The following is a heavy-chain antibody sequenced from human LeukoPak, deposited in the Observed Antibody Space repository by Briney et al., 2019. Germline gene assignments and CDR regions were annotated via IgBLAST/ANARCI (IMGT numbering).Heavy chain of an antibody. CDR2: IYYSGIT. Sequence: PSETLSLTCTVSGVSISTIGYYWGWIRQPPGKGLEWIGSIYYSGITYYNPSLKSRVTISIDTSNNQFSLTLSSVTAADTAFYYCARDPKSAVAADWFDPWGQGTLVTASS. V-gene: IGHV4-39*07. J-gene: IGHJ5*01. CDR1: GVSISTIGYY. CDR3: ARDPKSAVAADWFDP. D-gene: IGHD6-19*01.